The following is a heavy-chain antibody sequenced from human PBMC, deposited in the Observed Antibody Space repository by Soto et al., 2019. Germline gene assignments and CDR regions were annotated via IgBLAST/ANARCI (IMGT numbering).Heavy chain of an antibody. V-gene: IGHV1-69*08. CDR2: IIPILGIA. CDR1: GGTFSSYT. D-gene: IGHD3-10*01. Sequence: QVQLVQSGAEVKKPGSSVKVSCKASGGTFSSYTISWVRQAPGQGLEWMGRIIPILGIANYAQKFQGRVTIPADKSTSTAYMELSSLRSEDTAVYYCARDRVRGVPSDAFDLWGQGTMVTVSS. J-gene: IGHJ3*01. CDR3: ARDRVRGVPSDAFDL.